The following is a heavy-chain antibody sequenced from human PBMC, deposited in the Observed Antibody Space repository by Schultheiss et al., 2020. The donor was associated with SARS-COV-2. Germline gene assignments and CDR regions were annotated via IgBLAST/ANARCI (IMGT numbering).Heavy chain of an antibody. CDR2: IYYSGST. V-gene: IGHV4-59*12. Sequence: SETLSLTCTVSGGSISSYYWSWIRQPPGKGLEWIGYIYYSGSTNYNPSLKSRVTISVDTSKNQFSLKLSSVTAADTAVYYCARVRVPRPPMNEQWLISGWFDHWGQGTLVTVSS. J-gene: IGHJ5*02. CDR1: GGSISSYY. D-gene: IGHD6-19*01. CDR3: ARVRVPRPPMNEQWLISGWFDH.